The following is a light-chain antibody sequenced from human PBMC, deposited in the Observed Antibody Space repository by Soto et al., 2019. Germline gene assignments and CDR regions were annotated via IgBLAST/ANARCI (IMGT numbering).Light chain of an antibody. J-gene: IGKJ5*01. CDR2: SSS. CDR1: QTINNN. CDR3: QQTYITPIT. V-gene: IGKV1-39*01. Sequence: DIAMTQSPSSLSASVGDRVTISCRTSQTINNNLNWYQQRPGKAPKLVIYSSSSLMSGVPPRFSGSGSETEFTLTISSLQPEDFATYFCQQTYITPITFGQGTRLDIK.